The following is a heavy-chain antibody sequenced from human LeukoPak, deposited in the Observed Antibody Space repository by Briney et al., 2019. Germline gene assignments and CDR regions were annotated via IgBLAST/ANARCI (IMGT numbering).Heavy chain of an antibody. CDR3: ARNYGDLGYYYMDV. D-gene: IGHD4-17*01. V-gene: IGHV4-4*02. CDR1: GGSISSGNW. CDR2: IYHSGST. J-gene: IGHJ6*03. Sequence: SETLSLTCAVSGGSISSGNWWSWVRQPPGKGLEWIGEIYHSGSTNYNPSLKSRVTISVDNSKNQFSLKLSSVTAADTAVYYCARNYGDLGYYYMDVWGKGTTVTVSS.